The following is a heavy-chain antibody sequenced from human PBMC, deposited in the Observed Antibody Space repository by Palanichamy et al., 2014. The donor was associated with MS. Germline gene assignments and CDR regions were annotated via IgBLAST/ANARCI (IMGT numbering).Heavy chain of an antibody. J-gene: IGHJ3*02. CDR3: VRFGGTSGTAFEI. Sequence: EVLLVQSGGGLVQPGGSLRLSCAASDSLHFLLDDLDPPGSRRGLEWVANINQDESQKYYLDSVKGRFTLSRDNAKNTVSLQMNNLRVEDSAIYYCVRFGGTSGTAFEIWGQGTMVTVS. CDR1: DSLHFLL. D-gene: IGHD3-3*01. CDR2: INQDESQK. V-gene: IGHV3-7*03.